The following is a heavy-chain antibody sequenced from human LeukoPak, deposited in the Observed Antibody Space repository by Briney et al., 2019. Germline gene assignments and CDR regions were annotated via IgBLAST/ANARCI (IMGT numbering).Heavy chain of an antibody. CDR2: ISAYNGNT. Sequence: ASVKVSCKAPGYTFTSYGISWVRQAPGQGLEWMGWISAYNGNTNYAQKLQGRVTMTTDTSTSTAYMELRSLRSDDTAVYYCARVQYYYDSSGYSFDYWGQGTLDTVSS. V-gene: IGHV1-18*01. J-gene: IGHJ4*02. CDR3: ARVQYYYDSSGYSFDY. CDR1: GYTFTSYG. D-gene: IGHD3-22*01.